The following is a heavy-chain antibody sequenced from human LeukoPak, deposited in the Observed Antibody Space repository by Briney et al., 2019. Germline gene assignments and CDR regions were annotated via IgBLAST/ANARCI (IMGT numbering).Heavy chain of an antibody. J-gene: IGHJ5*02. CDR3: ARGFEGTSYSNWFDP. D-gene: IGHD2-2*01. Sequence: SETLSLTCAASGGSFSGYYWSWIRQPPGKGLEWIGEINHSGSTNYNPSLKNRVTISVDTSKNQFSLKLSSVTAADTAVYYCARGFEGTSYSNWFDPWGQGTLVTVSS. CDR2: INHSGST. CDR1: GGSFSGYY. V-gene: IGHV4-34*01.